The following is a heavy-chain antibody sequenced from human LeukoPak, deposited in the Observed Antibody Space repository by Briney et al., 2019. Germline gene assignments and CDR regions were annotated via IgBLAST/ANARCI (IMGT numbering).Heavy chain of an antibody. J-gene: IGHJ4*02. Sequence: GGSLRLSCAASGFTFNNYWMTWVRQAPGKGLEWVANIKQDGSEKFYVDSVKGRFTISRDNAMNSLYLQMNSLRAEDTAVYYCARPDRYYDSSGWRYWGQGTLVTVSS. CDR2: IKQDGSEK. CDR1: GFTFNNYW. CDR3: ARPDRYYDSSGWRY. D-gene: IGHD3-22*01. V-gene: IGHV3-7*01.